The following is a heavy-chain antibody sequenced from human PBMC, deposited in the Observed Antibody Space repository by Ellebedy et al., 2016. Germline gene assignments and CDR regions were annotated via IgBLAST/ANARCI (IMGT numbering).Heavy chain of an antibody. CDR1: GGSISSYY. CDR2: IYYSGST. V-gene: IGHV4-59*08. J-gene: IGHJ5*02. CDR3: ARHRPGFDP. Sequence: GSLRLXCTVSGGSISSYYWSWIRQPPGKGLEWIGYIYYSGSTNYNPSLKSRVTISVDTSKNQFSLKLSSVTAADTAMYYCARHRPGFDPWGQGSLVTVSS.